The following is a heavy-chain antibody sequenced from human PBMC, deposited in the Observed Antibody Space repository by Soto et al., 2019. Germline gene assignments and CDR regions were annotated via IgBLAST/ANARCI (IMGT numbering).Heavy chain of an antibody. CDR1: GCSISRGDYY. CDR2: IYYSGST. J-gene: IGHJ5*02. Sequence: SETLSPTCPFPGCSISRGDYYWAWIRPHLGKGLEWSGSIYYSGSTYDRPSLKSRVTISVDTSKNQFSLKLSSVTAADTAVYYCARRERAAGTDWWFDPWGQGTLVTSPQ. V-gene: IGHV4-39*01. CDR3: ARRERAAGTDWWFDP. D-gene: IGHD6-13*01.